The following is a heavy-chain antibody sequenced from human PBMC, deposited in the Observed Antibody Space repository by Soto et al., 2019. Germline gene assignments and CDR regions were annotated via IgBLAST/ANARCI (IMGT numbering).Heavy chain of an antibody. Sequence: SETLSLTCTVSGGSISSGDYYWSWIRQHPGKGLEWIAYMSYSGTTYYNPSLKTRVIISLDTSTNQFSLKLSSVTAADTAVYFCARYCSGGTCQYAFDIWGQGTMVTVPS. CDR3: ARYCSGGTCQYAFDI. V-gene: IGHV4-31*03. J-gene: IGHJ3*02. D-gene: IGHD2-15*01. CDR2: MSYSGTT. CDR1: GGSISSGDYY.